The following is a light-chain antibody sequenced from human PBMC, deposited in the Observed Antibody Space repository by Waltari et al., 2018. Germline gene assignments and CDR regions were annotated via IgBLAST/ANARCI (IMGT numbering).Light chain of an antibody. CDR1: RSDAGGWSR. CDR3: SSYTDNTVL. V-gene: IGLV2-18*02. J-gene: IGLJ2*01. Sequence: QSALTQPPSVSGSPGQSVTLACTATRSDAGGWSRVSWYQQSPGTAPKLMVFDVSNRPSGVPDRFSGSKSGNTASLTISGLQAEDEADYYCSSYTDNTVLFGGGTRLTVL. CDR2: DVS.